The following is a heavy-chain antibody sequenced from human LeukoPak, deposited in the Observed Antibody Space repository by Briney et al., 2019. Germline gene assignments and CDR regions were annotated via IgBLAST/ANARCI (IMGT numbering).Heavy chain of an antibody. Sequence: GGSLRLSCAASGFTFSSYSMNWVRQAPGKGLEWVPSISSSSSYIFYADSVKGRFTISRDNAKNSLYLQMNSLRAEDTAVYFCARESQWLARSDYWGQGTLVTVSS. J-gene: IGHJ4*02. CDR2: ISSSSSYI. V-gene: IGHV3-21*01. CDR3: ARESQWLARSDY. CDR1: GFTFSSYS. D-gene: IGHD6-19*01.